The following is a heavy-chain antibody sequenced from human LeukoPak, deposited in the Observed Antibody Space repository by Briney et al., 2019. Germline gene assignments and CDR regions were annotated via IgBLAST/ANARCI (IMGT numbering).Heavy chain of an antibody. CDR3: ARDQRAVAGIGTFDY. J-gene: IGHJ4*02. Sequence: SETLSLTCAVYGGSFSGYYWSWIRQPPGKGLEWMGEINHSGSTNYNPSLKSRVTISVDTSKNQFSLKLSSVTAADTAVYYCARDQRAVAGIGTFDYWGQGTLVTVSS. D-gene: IGHD6-19*01. CDR2: INHSGST. V-gene: IGHV4-34*01. CDR1: GGSFSGYY.